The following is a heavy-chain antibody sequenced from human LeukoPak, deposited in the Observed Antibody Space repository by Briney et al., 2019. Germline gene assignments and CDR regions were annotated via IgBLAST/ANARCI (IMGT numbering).Heavy chain of an antibody. CDR1: GGSFSGYY. D-gene: IGHD5-12*01. CDR2: INHSGST. Sequence: SETLSLTCAVYGGSFSGYYWSWIRQPPGKGLEWIGEINHSGSTNYNPSLKSRVTMSVDTSKNQFSLKLSSVTAADTAVYYCARDYKGGGGYDYWGQGTLVTVSS. CDR3: ARDYKGGGGYDY. V-gene: IGHV4-34*01. J-gene: IGHJ4*02.